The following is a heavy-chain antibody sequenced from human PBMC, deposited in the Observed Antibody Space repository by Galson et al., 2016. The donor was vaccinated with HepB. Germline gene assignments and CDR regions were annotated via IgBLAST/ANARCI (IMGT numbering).Heavy chain of an antibody. V-gene: IGHV3-30-3*01. D-gene: IGHD1-26*01. CDR2: ISYDGSNK. J-gene: IGHJ4*02. Sequence: SLRLSCAASGFTFSRYAMHWVRQAPGKGLEWVAVISYDGSNKYYADSVKGRFTISRDNSKNTLCLQMNSLRAEDTAVYYCARDHQISGAYYFDYWGQGTLVTVSS. CDR3: ARDHQISGAYYFDY. CDR1: GFTFSRYA.